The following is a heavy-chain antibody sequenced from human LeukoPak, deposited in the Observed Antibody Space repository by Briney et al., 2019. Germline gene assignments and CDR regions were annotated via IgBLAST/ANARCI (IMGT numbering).Heavy chain of an antibody. Sequence: PSETLSLTCTVSGGSISSRSYHWGWIRQPPGKGLEWIGSIYYSGTTYYNPSLKSRVTMSVDTSKNQFSLKLTSVAAADTAVYYCARHLYSYGYFDYWGQGTLVTVSS. D-gene: IGHD5-18*01. CDR1: GGSISSRSYH. CDR2: IYYSGTT. J-gene: IGHJ4*02. CDR3: ARHLYSYGYFDY. V-gene: IGHV4-39*01.